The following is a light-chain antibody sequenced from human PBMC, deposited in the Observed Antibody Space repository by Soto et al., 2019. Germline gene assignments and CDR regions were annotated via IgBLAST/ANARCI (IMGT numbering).Light chain of an antibody. Sequence: QSALTQPRSVSGSPGQSVTISCSGTSSDVGGYNHVSWYQHHPGKAPKFMLYDVSKRPSGVRDRFSGSKSGNTASLTISGLQAEDEADYDCCSFAGSYTFVFGTGTKLTV. CDR3: CSFAGSYTFV. J-gene: IGLJ1*01. CDR1: SSDVGGYNH. CDR2: DVS. V-gene: IGLV2-11*01.